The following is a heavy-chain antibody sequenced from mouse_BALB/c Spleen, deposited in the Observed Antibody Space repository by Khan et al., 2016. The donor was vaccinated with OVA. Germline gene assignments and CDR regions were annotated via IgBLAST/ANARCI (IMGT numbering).Heavy chain of an antibody. J-gene: IGHJ4*01. CDR3: ARGGYYAMDY. CDR1: GFTFSSFG. V-gene: IGHV5-17*02. Sequence: EVELVESGGGLVQPGGSRKLSCAASGFTFSSFGMHWVRQATEKGREGVAYMRSGRSSIYYADTGKGRFTISRDNPKNTLFLQMTSLRSEDTAMYYGARGGYYAMDYWGQGTSVTVSS. CDR2: MRSGRSSI.